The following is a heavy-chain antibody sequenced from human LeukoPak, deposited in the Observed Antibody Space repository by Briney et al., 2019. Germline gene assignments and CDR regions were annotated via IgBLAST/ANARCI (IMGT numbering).Heavy chain of an antibody. V-gene: IGHV4-4*07. CDR3: ARRRGLRFSPVDY. D-gene: IGHD5-12*01. J-gene: IGHJ4*02. CDR2: IYTSGTT. Sequence: SETLSLTCAVSGGSISSYYWSWIRQPAGKGLEWIGRIYTSGTTNYNPSLKSRVTMSVDTSKNQFSLNLNSVTAADTAVYYCARRRGLRFSPVDYWGQGTLVTVSS. CDR1: GGSISSYY.